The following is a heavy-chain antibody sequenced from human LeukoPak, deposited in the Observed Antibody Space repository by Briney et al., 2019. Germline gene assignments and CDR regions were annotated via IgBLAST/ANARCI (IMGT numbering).Heavy chain of an antibody. CDR1: GYTFTSYY. CDR3: ARGKEREPFDF. CDR2: INPSGGST. Sequence: ASVKVSCKASGYTFTSYYMHWVRQAPGQGLEWMGIINPSGGSTSYAQKFQGRVTMTTDSSTNTVYLELRSLRSDDTAVYYCARGKEREPFDFWGQGTLVTVSS. J-gene: IGHJ4*02. V-gene: IGHV1-46*01. D-gene: IGHD1-1*01.